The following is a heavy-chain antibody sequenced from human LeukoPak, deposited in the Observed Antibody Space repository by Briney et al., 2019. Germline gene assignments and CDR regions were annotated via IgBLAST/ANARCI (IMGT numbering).Heavy chain of an antibody. CDR1: GGSFSGYY. V-gene: IGHV4-34*01. CDR3: ARGRQDVTMIVVVMTAVSYYLDA. Sequence: PSETLSLTCAVYGGSFSGYYWTWIRQTPEKGLEWIGEMNPSGSTNYNPSLKSRVTISVDTSKNQFSLELSSATAADTAVYYCARGRQDVTMIVVVMTAVSYYLDAWGKGTTVTVS. J-gene: IGHJ6*03. CDR2: MNPSGST. D-gene: IGHD3-22*01.